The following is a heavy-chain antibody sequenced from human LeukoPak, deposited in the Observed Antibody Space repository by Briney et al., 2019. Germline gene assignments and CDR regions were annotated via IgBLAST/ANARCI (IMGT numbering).Heavy chain of an antibody. CDR3: ARHESLLLWFGELSPFLDY. CDR1: GGSISSGSYY. CDR2: IYTSGST. Sequence: SQTLSLTCTVSGGSISSGSYYWSWIRQPAGKGLEWIGRIYTSGSTNYNPSLKSRVTISVDTSKNQFSLKLSSVTAADTAVYYCARHESLLLWFGELSPFLDYWGQGTLVTVSS. J-gene: IGHJ4*02. D-gene: IGHD3-10*01. V-gene: IGHV4-61*02.